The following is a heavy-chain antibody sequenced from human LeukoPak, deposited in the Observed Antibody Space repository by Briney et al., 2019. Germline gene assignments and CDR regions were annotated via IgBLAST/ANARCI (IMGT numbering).Heavy chain of an antibody. Sequence: SETLSLTCIVSGYSISSDYFWGLVRQPPGKGLEWIESIFHSGSVYYNPSLKSRVTISVDPSKNRFSLKLTSVTAADTAVYYCARVVAPTSIDSWGQGTLVTVSS. CDR2: IFHSGSV. CDR3: ARVVAPTSIDS. V-gene: IGHV4-38-2*02. J-gene: IGHJ4*02. CDR1: GYSISSDYF. D-gene: IGHD2-15*01.